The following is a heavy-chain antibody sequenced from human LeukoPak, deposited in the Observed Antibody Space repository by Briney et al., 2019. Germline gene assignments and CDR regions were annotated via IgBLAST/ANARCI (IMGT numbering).Heavy chain of an antibody. Sequence: PSQTLSLTCTVSGCSISSGSYHWSWIRQPAGKGLEWIGRIYTSGSTNYNPSLKSRVTISVDTSKNQFSLKLSTVTAADTAVYYCARDGEAVAGTYYYYYMDVWGKGTTVTVSS. V-gene: IGHV4-61*02. J-gene: IGHJ6*03. CDR1: GCSISSGSYH. CDR3: ARDGEAVAGTYYYYYMDV. CDR2: IYTSGST. D-gene: IGHD6-19*01.